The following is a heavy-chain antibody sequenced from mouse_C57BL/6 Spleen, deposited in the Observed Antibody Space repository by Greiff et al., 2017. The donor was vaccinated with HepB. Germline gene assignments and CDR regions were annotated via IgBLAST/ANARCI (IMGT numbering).Heavy chain of an antibody. V-gene: IGHV1-7*01. CDR1: GYTFTSYW. J-gene: IGHJ2*01. Sequence: QVQLKQSGAELAKPGDSVKLSCKASGYTFTSYWLHWVTQRPGQGLEWIGDINHSSGYTKNNQKFKEKVTLPADKSSSTAYMQLSSLTYEDSAVYYCYLTTVVATDFDYWGQGTTLTVSS. CDR2: INHSSGYT. D-gene: IGHD1-1*01. CDR3: YLTTVVATDFDY.